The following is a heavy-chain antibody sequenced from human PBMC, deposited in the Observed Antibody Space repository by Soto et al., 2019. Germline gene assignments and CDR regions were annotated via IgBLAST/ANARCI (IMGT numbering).Heavy chain of an antibody. J-gene: IGHJ6*02. D-gene: IGHD2-2*02. CDR2: INPNSGGT. V-gene: IGHV1-2*02. Sequence: ASVKVSCKASGYTFTGYYMHWVRQAPGQGLEWMGWINPNSGGTNYAQKFQGRVTMTRDTSISTAYMELSRLRSDDTAVYYCARERCSSTSYYMTQNPWVYYYYGMDVWGQGTTVTVSS. CDR1: GYTFTGYY. CDR3: ARERCSSTSYYMTQNPWVYYYYGMDV.